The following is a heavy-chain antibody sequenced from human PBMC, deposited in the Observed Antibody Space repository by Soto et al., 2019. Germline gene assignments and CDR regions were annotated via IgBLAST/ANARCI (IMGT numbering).Heavy chain of an antibody. CDR3: ARQGSNVRGGGSP. J-gene: IGHJ5*02. V-gene: IGHV1-18*01. Sequence: QAQLVQSGAEVKNPGDSVKVSCRASGYSFSNYGVSWIRQAPGQGLEWIGWISGYSGNTHYAQNLQGRVTMTKDTSMSTVYMELRSLRSDDTAVYYCARQGSNVRGGGSPWGQGTVVTVSS. D-gene: IGHD3-16*01. CDR1: GYSFSNYG. CDR2: ISGYSGNT.